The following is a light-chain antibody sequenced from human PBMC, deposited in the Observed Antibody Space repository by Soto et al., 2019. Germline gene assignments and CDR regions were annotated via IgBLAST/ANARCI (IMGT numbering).Light chain of an antibody. V-gene: IGKV3-20*01. Sequence: EIVLTQSPGTLSLSPGERATLSCRASQSVSNNYVAWYQRRPGQAPRLLIYGASGRATGIPDRFSASGSGTAFTLTISRLEPEDSAVYYCQQYGSSYTFGQGTKLEI. J-gene: IGKJ2*01. CDR2: GAS. CDR3: QQYGSSYT. CDR1: QSVSNNY.